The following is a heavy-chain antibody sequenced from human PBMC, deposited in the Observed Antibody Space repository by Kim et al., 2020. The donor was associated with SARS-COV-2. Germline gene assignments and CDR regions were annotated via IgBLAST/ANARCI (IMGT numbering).Heavy chain of an antibody. CDR2: MNPHSGNT. Sequence: ASVKVSCEASGYTFTSYDINWVRQATGQGLEWMGWMNPHSGNTGYAQKFQGRVTMTRNTSISTAYMDPSSLTSEDTAVYFCARGLTATYSYYYGMDVWGQGTTVTVSS. J-gene: IGHJ6*02. D-gene: IGHD5-18*01. CDR3: ARGLTATYSYYYGMDV. V-gene: IGHV1-8*01. CDR1: GYTFTSYD.